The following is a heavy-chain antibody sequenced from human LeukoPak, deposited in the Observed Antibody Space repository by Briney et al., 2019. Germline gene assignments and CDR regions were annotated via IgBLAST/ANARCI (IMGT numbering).Heavy chain of an antibody. CDR2: ISYSGNT. V-gene: IGHV4-39*07. J-gene: IGHJ4*02. CDR1: GGSISRGSYY. Sequence: PSETLSLTCTVSGGSISRGSYYWGWIRQPPGKGLQWIGSISYSGNTYSNPSLASRVTISVDTSKNQFSLKLSSVTAADTAVYYCARYSSSPTYYFDYWGQGTLVTVSS. D-gene: IGHD6-13*01. CDR3: ARYSSSPTYYFDY.